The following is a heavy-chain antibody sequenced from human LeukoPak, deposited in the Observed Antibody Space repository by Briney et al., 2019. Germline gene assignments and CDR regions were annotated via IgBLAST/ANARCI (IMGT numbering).Heavy chain of an antibody. V-gene: IGHV3-21*01. D-gene: IGHD3-22*01. J-gene: IGHJ6*02. Sequence: GGSLRLSCAASGFTFSSYSMNWVRQAPGKGLEWVSSISSSSSYIYYADSVKGRFTISRDNAKNSLYLQMNSLRAEDTAVYYCARDGGYYDSSGYYLRYYYSMDVWGQGTTVTVSS. CDR1: GFTFSSYS. CDR3: ARDGGYYDSSGYYLRYYYSMDV. CDR2: ISSSSSYI.